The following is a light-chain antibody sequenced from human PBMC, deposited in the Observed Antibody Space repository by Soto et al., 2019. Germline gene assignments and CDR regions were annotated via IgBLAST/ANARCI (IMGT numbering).Light chain of an antibody. CDR2: EVS. CDR1: SSDVGGYNY. Sequence: QSVLTQPASVSGSPGQSITISCTGTSSDVGGYNYVSWYQQHPGKAPKLMIYEVSNRPSGVSNRFSGSKSGNTASLTISGLQDEDEDDYYCSSYPSSSTYVFGTGTKVTVL. CDR3: SSYPSSSTYV. J-gene: IGLJ1*01. V-gene: IGLV2-14*01.